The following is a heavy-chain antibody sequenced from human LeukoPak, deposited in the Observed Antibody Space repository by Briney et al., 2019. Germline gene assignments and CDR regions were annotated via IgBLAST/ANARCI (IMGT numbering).Heavy chain of an antibody. Sequence: SETLSLTCAVSGYTISSGYYWGWIRQPPGKGLEWIGSIYHSGTTYCNPSLKSRVTISVDTSKNQFSLKLSSVTAADTAVYYCARDWSVTANFDYWGQGTLVTVSS. D-gene: IGHD5-18*01. V-gene: IGHV4-38-2*02. CDR3: ARDWSVTANFDY. CDR2: IYHSGTT. J-gene: IGHJ4*02. CDR1: GYTISSGYY.